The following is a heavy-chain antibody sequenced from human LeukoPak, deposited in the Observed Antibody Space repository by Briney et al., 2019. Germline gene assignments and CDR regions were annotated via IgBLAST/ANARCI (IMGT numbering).Heavy chain of an antibody. D-gene: IGHD3-22*01. Sequence: GGSLRLSCAASGLTFSNAWMSWVRQAPGKGLEWVGRIKSKTDGGTTDYAAPVKGRFTISRDDSKNTLYLQMNSLKTEDTAVYYCTTSHSRESNWFDPWGQGTLVTVSS. CDR1: GLTFSNAW. CDR2: IKSKTDGGTT. V-gene: IGHV3-15*01. J-gene: IGHJ5*02. CDR3: TTSHSRESNWFDP.